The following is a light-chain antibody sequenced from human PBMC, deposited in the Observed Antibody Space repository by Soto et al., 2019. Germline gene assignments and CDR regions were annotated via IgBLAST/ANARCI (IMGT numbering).Light chain of an antibody. CDR2: EVS. CDR1: QSLLHITGETF. Sequence: DVVMTQTPLSLSVAPGQPASISCKSSQSLLHITGETFLFWYLQKPGQSPQLLIYEVSTRVSGVPDRFSGSVSGTDFTIEISRVETDDVGIYYCMQSTQLPPTFGQGTRLGIE. V-gene: IGKV2D-29*02. J-gene: IGKJ5*01. CDR3: MQSTQLPPT.